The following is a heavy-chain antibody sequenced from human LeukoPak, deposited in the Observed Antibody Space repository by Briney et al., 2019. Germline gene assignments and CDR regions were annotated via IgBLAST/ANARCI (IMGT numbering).Heavy chain of an antibody. CDR2: INHSGST. Sequence: PSETLSLTCAVYGGSFSGYYWSWIRQPPGKGLEWIGEINHSGSTNYNPSLKSRVAISVDTSKNQFSLKLSSVTAADTAVYYCARGSDASLYYYYYMDVWGKGTTVTVSS. CDR1: GGSFSGYY. V-gene: IGHV4-34*01. CDR3: ARGSDASLYYYYYMDV. J-gene: IGHJ6*03. D-gene: IGHD5-24*01.